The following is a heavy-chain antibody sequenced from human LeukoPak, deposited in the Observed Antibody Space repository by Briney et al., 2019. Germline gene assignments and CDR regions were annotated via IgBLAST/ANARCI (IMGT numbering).Heavy chain of an antibody. Sequence: ASVKVSCTASGYTFTGYYMHWVRQAPGQRLERMGWINPNSGGTNYAQKFQGRVTMTRDTSISTAYMELSRLRSDDTAVYYCARVVVDIVATYIWFDPWGQGTLVTVSS. J-gene: IGHJ5*02. CDR3: ARVVVDIVATYIWFDP. V-gene: IGHV1-2*02. CDR2: INPNSGGT. CDR1: GYTFTGYY. D-gene: IGHD5-12*01.